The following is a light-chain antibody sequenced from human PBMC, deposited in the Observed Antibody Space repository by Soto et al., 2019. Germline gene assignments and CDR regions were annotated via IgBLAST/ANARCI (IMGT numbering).Light chain of an antibody. Sequence: DIQMTQSPSSVSASVGDRVTISCRASQGISNWLAWYQQKPGKAPELLIYAASSLQSGVPSRFSGSGSGTAFTLTINSLQPEDVGTYYCQQDISFPFTFGPGTKVHV. CDR3: QQDISFPFT. J-gene: IGKJ3*01. CDR2: AAS. V-gene: IGKV1-12*01. CDR1: QGISNW.